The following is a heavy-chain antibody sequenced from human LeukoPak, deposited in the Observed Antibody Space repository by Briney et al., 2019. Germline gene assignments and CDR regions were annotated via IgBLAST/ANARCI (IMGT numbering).Heavy chain of an antibody. CDR1: SGSFRGYY. D-gene: IGHD2-2*01. Sequence: PSETLSLTCAVYSGSFRGYYWSWIRQPPGKGLEWIGEINHSGSTNYNPSLKSRVTISVDTSKNQFSLKLSSVTAADTAVYYCARGYCSSTSCYDFDYWGQGALVTVSS. CDR3: ARGYCSSTSCYDFDY. CDR2: INHSGST. J-gene: IGHJ4*02. V-gene: IGHV4-34*01.